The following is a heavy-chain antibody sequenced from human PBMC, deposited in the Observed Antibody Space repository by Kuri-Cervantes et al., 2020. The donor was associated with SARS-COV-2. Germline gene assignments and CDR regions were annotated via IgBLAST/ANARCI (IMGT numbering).Heavy chain of an antibody. D-gene: IGHD3-22*01. CDR3: ANLNYYDSSGARGLGMDV. CDR1: GFTVSSNY. J-gene: IGHJ6*02. CDR2: IYSGGST. Sequence: GGSLRPSCAPSGFTVSSNYISWVRQAPGKGLEWVSVIYSGGSTYYADSVKGRFTISRDNPKNTLYLQMNSLRAEDTAVYYCANLNYYDSSGARGLGMDVWGQGTTVTVSS. V-gene: IGHV3-53*01.